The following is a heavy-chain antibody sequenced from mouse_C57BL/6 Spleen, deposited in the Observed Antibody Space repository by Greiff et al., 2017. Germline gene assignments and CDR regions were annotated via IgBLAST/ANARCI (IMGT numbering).Heavy chain of an antibody. CDR1: GFTFSDYG. J-gene: IGHJ3*01. D-gene: IGHD1-1*01. V-gene: IGHV5-17*01. CDR3: ASWGSSSWFAY. Sequence: EVQLQQSGGGLVKPGGSLKLSCAASGFTFSDYGMHWVRQAPEKGLEWVAYISSGSSTIYYADTVKGRFTISRDNAKNTLFLQMTSLRSEDTAMYYCASWGSSSWFAYWGQGTLVTVSA. CDR2: ISSGSSTI.